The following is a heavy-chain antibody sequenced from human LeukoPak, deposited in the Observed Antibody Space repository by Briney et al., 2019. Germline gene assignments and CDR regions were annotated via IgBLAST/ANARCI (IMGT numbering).Heavy chain of an antibody. CDR3: ARELAVAATGY. D-gene: IGHD2-15*01. CDR2: ISSSSSTI. Sequence: GGSLRLSCAASGFTLSNYRMNWVRQAPGKGLEWVSYISSSSSTIYYADSVKGRFTISRDNAKNSLYLQMNSLRAEDTAVYYCARELAVAATGYWGQGTLVTVSS. J-gene: IGHJ4*02. V-gene: IGHV3-48*01. CDR1: GFTLSNYR.